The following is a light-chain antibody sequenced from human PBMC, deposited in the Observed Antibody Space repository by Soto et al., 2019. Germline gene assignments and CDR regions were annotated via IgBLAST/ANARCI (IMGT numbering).Light chain of an antibody. J-gene: IGKJ1*01. CDR3: QQYGCSPWT. CDR2: GAS. V-gene: IGKV3-20*01. CDR1: QSVDSNY. Sequence: EIFLTQSPGTLSLSPGEEATLSCRASQSVDSNYLAWXXQNTGQTPRLIIYGASRSADGIPHRFSGSGFGTDFTLTISKVETEDFETYFCQQYGCSPWTFGPGTKVDI.